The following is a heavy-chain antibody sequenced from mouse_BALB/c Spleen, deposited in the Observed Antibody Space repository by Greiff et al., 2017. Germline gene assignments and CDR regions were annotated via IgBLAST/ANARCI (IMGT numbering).Heavy chain of an antibody. V-gene: IGHV5-17*02. CDR2: ISSGSSTI. D-gene: IGHD1-2*01. CDR1: GFTFSSFG. CDR3: ARSLLRPHYYAMDY. Sequence: EVQRVESGGGLVQPGGSRKLSCAASGFTFSSFGMHWVRQAPEKGLEWVAYISSGSSTIYYADTVKGRFTISRDNPKNTLFLQMTSLRSEDTAMYYCARSLLRPHYYAMDYWGQGTSVTVSS. J-gene: IGHJ4*01.